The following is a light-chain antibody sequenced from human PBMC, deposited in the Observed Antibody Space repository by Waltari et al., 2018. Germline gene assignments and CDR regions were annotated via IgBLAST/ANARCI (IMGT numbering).Light chain of an antibody. CDR1: SSDIGYYNY. J-gene: IGLJ2*01. CDR3: SSYTASTTLI. Sequence: QSALTQPASVSGSPGQSITISCTGTSSDIGYYNYVSWYQQHPGKAPKIMIYDVSNRPSGVSNHFSGSKSGNTASLTISGLQAEDEADYYCSSYTASTTLIFGGGTKLTVL. V-gene: IGLV2-14*01. CDR2: DVS.